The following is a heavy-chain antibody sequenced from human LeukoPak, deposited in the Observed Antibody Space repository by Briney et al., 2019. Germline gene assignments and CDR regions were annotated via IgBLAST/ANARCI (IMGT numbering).Heavy chain of an antibody. J-gene: IGHJ6*03. Sequence: PSETLSLTCTVSGYPISSGYYGGWIRQPPGKGLEWIGSIYHSGSTYYNPSLKSRVTISVDTSKNQFSLKLSSVTAADTAVYYCARVGYSSSRDYYYYMDVWGKGTTVTVSS. D-gene: IGHD6-13*01. CDR2: IYHSGST. CDR1: GYPISSGYY. V-gene: IGHV4-38-2*02. CDR3: ARVGYSSSRDYYYYMDV.